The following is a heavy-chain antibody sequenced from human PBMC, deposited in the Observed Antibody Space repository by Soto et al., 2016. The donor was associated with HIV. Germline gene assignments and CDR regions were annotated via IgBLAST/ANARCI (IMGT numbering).Heavy chain of an antibody. CDR1: GFSFSNFP. CDR3: AKASSSWYWDSLES. CDR2: ISGPGTTT. V-gene: IGHV3-23*01. J-gene: IGHJ4*02. D-gene: IGHD6-13*01. Sequence: QLLESGGDLVKPGGYVRLSCSASGFSFSNFPMSWVRQAPGKGLEWISVISGPGTTTFYASTVKGRFTISRDNSQSTVFLQMNSLRAEDTALYYCAKASSSWYWDSLESWGQGTLVTVSS.